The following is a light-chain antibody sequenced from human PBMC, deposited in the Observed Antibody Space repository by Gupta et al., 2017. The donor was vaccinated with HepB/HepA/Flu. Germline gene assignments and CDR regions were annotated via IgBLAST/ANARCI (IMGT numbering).Light chain of an antibody. Sequence: DIQTTQSPSSLSASVGDRVTITCLSSQSISSYLNWYQQRPGKAPKLLIYGASSLQSGVPSRFSGSGSGTDFTLTISSLQPEDFATYYCQQSYSTPRNFGQGTKLEIK. V-gene: IGKV1-39*01. CDR1: QSISSY. J-gene: IGKJ2*01. CDR2: GAS. CDR3: QQSYSTPRN.